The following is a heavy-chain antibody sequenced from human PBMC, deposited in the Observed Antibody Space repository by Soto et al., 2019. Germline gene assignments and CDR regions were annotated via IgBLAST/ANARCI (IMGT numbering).Heavy chain of an antibody. CDR1: VEPMTGGYY. J-gene: IGHJ4*02. CDR3: ARGWYYFDF. V-gene: IGHV4-38-2*01. D-gene: IGHD2-15*01. Sequence: SETLSLTCDVSVEPMTGGYYWGWIRQSPGKGLEWIGSIYYGGTTYYNPSLRSRLAISIDTSKNQFSLRLTSVTAADTALYFCARGWYYFDFWRRGTLVTVSS. CDR2: IYYGGTT.